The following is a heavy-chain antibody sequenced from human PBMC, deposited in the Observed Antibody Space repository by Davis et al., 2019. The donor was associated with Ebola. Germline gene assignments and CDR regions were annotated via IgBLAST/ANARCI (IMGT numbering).Heavy chain of an antibody. CDR1: GYTFTDYY. J-gene: IGHJ6*02. V-gene: IGHV1-46*03. CDR2: INPSAGSI. D-gene: IGHD6-6*01. CDR3: ARWGRIAVSYYSYYGMDV. Sequence: ASVKVSCKASGYTFTDYYIHWVRQAPGQGLEWMGIINPSAGSISYAQKFLGRVTMTRDTSANTVYMELSSLRPEDTAVYYCARWGRIAVSYYSYYGMDVWGQGTTVTVSS.